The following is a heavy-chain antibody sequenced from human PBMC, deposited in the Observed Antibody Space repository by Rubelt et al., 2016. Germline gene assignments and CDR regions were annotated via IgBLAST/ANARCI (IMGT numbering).Heavy chain of an antibody. J-gene: IGHJ4*02. Sequence: QGQLVESGGGVVQPGRSLRLSCAVSGLTFSRYGMHWVRQAPGKGLEWVGIIWHDGSKKYYADSVKGRLTSSRVKSKNRRYLQMNSLRTEDTAVYCRAKGDYSNQNLDYWGQGTLVTVSS. CDR3: AKGDYSNQNLDY. D-gene: IGHD4-11*01. CDR2: IWHDGSKK. V-gene: IGHV3-33*03. CDR1: GLTFSRYG.